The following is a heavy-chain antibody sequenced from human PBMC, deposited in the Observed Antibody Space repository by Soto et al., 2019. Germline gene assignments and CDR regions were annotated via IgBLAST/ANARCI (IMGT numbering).Heavy chain of an antibody. D-gene: IGHD3-22*01. V-gene: IGHV1-69*01. CDR3: ATRSGWSNYYDSSGYLY. CDR2: IIPIFGTA. J-gene: IGHJ4*02. Sequence: QVQLVQSGAEVKKPGSSVKVSCKASGGTFSSYAISWVRQAPGQGLEWMGGIIPIFGTANYAQKFQGRVKLTADESTSTAYMELSSLRSEDTAVYYCATRSGWSNYYDSSGYLYWGQGTLVTVSS. CDR1: GGTFSSYA.